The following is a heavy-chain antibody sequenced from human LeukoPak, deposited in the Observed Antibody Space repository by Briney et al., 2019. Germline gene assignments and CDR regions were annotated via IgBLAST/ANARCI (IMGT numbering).Heavy chain of an antibody. CDR2: IYYSGST. J-gene: IGHJ4*02. Sequence: SETLSLTCTVSGGSISSYYWSWIRQPPGKGLEWIGYIYYSGSTNYNPSLKSRVTISVDTSKNQFSLKLSSVTAADTAVYYCARHGGEVPLDYWGQGTLVTVSS. V-gene: IGHV4-59*08. CDR3: ARHGGEVPLDY. CDR1: GGSISSYY. D-gene: IGHD3-16*01.